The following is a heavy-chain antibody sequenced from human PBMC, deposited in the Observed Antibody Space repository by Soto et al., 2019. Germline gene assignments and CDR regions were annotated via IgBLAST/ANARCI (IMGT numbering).Heavy chain of an antibody. V-gene: IGHV3-33*01. D-gene: IGHD3-9*01. CDR2: IWYDGSNK. Sequence: GGFLRLSCAASGFTFSSYGMHWVRQAPGKGLEWVAVIWYDGSNKYYADSVKGRFTISRDNSKNTLYLQMNSLRAEDTAVYYCARGFSWTGNYFDYWGQGTLVTVSS. J-gene: IGHJ4*02. CDR1: GFTFSSYG. CDR3: ARGFSWTGNYFDY.